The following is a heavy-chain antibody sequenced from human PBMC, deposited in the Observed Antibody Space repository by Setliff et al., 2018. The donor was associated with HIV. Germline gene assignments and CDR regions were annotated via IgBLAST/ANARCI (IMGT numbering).Heavy chain of an antibody. Sequence: ASVKVSCKASGYKFTNYYIHWLRQAPGQGLEWVGRVKLSSGDTGSAQKFQGRLTMTRDTSIKTAYMDLSGLTSDDTAVYFCARGRLTYRSSSDFDSWGQGTLVTVSS. D-gene: IGHD4-4*01. J-gene: IGHJ4*02. CDR1: GYKFTNYY. CDR3: ARGRLTYRSSSDFDS. CDR2: VKLSSGDT. V-gene: IGHV1-2*02.